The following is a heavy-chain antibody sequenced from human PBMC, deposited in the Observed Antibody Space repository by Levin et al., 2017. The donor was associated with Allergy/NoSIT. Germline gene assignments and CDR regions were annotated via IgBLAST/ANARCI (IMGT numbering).Heavy chain of an antibody. J-gene: IGHJ6*02. V-gene: IGHV4-34*01. CDR2: INHSGST. CDR1: GGSFSGYY. D-gene: IGHD3-3*01. CDR3: ARGRFLEWLKKYDYYGMDV. Sequence: PSETLSLTCAVYGGSFSGYYWSWIRQPPGKGLEWIGEINHSGSTNYNPSLKSRVTISVDTSKNQFSLKLSSVTAADTAVYYCARGRFLEWLKKYDYYGMDVWGQGTTVTVSS.